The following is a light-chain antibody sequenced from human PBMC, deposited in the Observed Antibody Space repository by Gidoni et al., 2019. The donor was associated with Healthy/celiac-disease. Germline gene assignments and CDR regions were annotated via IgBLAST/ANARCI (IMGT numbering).Light chain of an antibody. Sequence: DIVMTQSPLSLPVTPGEPASISCMSSQSLLHSNGYNYLDWYLQKPGQSPQLLIYLGSNRASGVPDRFSGSGSGTDFTLKISRLEAEDVGVYYCMQSLQTPRTFGQGTKVEIK. J-gene: IGKJ1*01. CDR3: MQSLQTPRT. CDR2: LGS. CDR1: QSLLHSNGYNY. V-gene: IGKV2-28*01.